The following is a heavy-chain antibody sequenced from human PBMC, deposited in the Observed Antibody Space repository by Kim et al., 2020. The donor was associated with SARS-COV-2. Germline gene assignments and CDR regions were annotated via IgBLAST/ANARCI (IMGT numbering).Heavy chain of an antibody. Sequence: SYADSVKGRFTISRDNAKNTLYLQMNSLRAEDTAVYYCARDKAVAGSFDYWGQGTLVTVSS. J-gene: IGHJ4*02. D-gene: IGHD6-19*01. CDR3: ARDKAVAGSFDY. V-gene: IGHV3-74*01.